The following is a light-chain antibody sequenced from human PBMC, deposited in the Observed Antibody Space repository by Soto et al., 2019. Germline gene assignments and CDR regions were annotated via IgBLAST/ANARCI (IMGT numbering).Light chain of an antibody. Sequence: QSALTQPASESGSPGQSITISCTGTSSDVGGYNYVSWYQQHPGKAPKLMIYDVSNRPSGVSNRFSGSKSGNTASLTISGLQAEDEADYYCSSYTRSSTLEVFGGGTKLTVL. CDR2: DVS. J-gene: IGLJ2*01. CDR3: SSYTRSSTLEV. CDR1: SSDVGGYNY. V-gene: IGLV2-14*01.